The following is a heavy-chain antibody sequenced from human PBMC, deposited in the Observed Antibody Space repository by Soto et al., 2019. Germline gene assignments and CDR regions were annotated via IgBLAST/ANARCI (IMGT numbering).Heavy chain of an antibody. Sequence: VESLKISCQGSGYSFANYWIAWVRQMPGKGLEWVGVIYPGDSDTRYSPSFRGQVTISADKSISHVYLQWSSLKASDTAMYYCARNRLRQYYYDMDVRGQGTTGTVSS. J-gene: IGHJ6*02. V-gene: IGHV5-51*01. CDR2: IYPGDSDT. D-gene: IGHD5-12*01. CDR1: GYSFANYW. CDR3: ARNRLRQYYYDMDV.